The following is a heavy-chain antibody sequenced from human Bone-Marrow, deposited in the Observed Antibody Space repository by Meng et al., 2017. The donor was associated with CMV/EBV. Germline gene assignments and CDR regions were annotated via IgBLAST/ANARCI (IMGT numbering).Heavy chain of an antibody. D-gene: IGHD3/OR15-3a*01. CDR3: ARDDEGIFGLVIYNYYGMDV. Sequence: SLKISCAASGFTFSRHWMNWVRQAPGKGLVWVSRINSDGNRITYADSVKGRFTISRDNAKNTLFLQMNSLRAEDTAVYYCARDDEGIFGLVIYNYYGMDVWGQGTTVTVSS. CDR2: INSDGNRI. J-gene: IGHJ6*02. CDR1: GFTFSRHW. V-gene: IGHV3-74*03.